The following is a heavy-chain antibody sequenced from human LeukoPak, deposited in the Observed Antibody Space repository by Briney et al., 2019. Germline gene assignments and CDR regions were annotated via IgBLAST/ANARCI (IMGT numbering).Heavy chain of an antibody. CDR2: ISSSGSTI. J-gene: IGHJ6*03. Sequence: GGSLRLSCAASGFTFSDYYMSWIRQAPGKGLEWVSYISSSGSTIYYADSVKGRFTISRDNAKNSLYLQMNSLRAEDTAVYYCAREASSSRYYYYYMDVWGKGTTITVSS. CDR3: AREASSSRYYYYYMDV. D-gene: IGHD6-13*01. CDR1: GFTFSDYY. V-gene: IGHV3-11*01.